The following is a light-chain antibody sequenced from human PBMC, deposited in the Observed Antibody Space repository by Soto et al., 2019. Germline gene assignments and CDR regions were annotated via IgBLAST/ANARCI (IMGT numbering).Light chain of an antibody. Sequence: SYELTQPPSVSVAPGQTARMTCGGNNIGSKSVHWYQQKPGQAPVLVVFDDSDRPSGIPERVSGSNSGNTATLTISRVEAGDEADYYCQVRDSSADRPVFGGGTKLTVL. CDR3: QVRDSSADRPV. V-gene: IGLV3-21*02. J-gene: IGLJ3*02. CDR2: DDS. CDR1: NIGSKS.